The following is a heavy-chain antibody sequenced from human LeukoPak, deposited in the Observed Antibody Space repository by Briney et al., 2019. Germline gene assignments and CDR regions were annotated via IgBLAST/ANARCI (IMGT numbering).Heavy chain of an antibody. Sequence: SETLSLTCTVSGGSISSSGYYWGWIRQPPGKGLEWIGSIYYSGSTYYNPSLKSRVTISVDTSRNQFSLKLNSVTAADTAVYYCARHRQKEENWFDPWGQGTLVTVSS. V-gene: IGHV4-39*01. CDR2: IYYSGST. CDR1: GGSISSSGYY. CDR3: ARHRQKEENWFDP. J-gene: IGHJ5*02.